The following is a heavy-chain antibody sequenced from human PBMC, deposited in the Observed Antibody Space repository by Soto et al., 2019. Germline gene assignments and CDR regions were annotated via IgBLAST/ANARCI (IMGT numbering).Heavy chain of an antibody. CDR3: ARDPPPPDY. J-gene: IGHJ4*02. V-gene: IGHV1-18*01. CDR2: ISAYNGNT. Sequence: QVQLVQSGAEVKKPGASVKVSCKASGYTFASYAISWMRQAPGQGLEWMGWISAYNGNTNYAQKLQGRVTMTTDTSTSSAYTELRSLRSVDTAVNYCARDPPPPDYWGQGTLVTVSS. CDR1: GYTFASYA.